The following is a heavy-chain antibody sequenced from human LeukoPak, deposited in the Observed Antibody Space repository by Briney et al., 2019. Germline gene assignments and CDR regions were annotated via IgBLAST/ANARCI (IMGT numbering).Heavy chain of an antibody. Sequence: GGSLRLSCAASGFTFDDYAMHWARQAPGKGLEWVSGISWNSGSIGYADSVKGRFTISRDNAKNSLYLQMNSLRAEDTALYYCAKGALITGTIGHFDYWGQGTLVTVSS. CDR1: GFTFDDYA. CDR3: AKGALITGTIGHFDY. D-gene: IGHD1-7*01. V-gene: IGHV3-9*01. CDR2: ISWNSGSI. J-gene: IGHJ4*02.